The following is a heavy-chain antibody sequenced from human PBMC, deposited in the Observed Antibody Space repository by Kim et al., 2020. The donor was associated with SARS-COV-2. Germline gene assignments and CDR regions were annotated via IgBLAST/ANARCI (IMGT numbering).Heavy chain of an antibody. J-gene: IGHJ4*02. CDR3: ARDQCVGEY. V-gene: IGHV1-3*01. Sequence: GNTKYSEKFQGRVNITRDTSASTAYMELSSLRFADSAVYYCARDQCVGEYWGQGALVTVSS. CDR2: GNT. D-gene: IGHD3-16*01.